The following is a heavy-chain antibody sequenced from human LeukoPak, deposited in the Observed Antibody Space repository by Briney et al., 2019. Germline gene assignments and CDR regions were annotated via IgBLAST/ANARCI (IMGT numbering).Heavy chain of an antibody. CDR1: GFTFSSYW. Sequence: GGSLRLSCAASGFTFSSYWMSWVRQAPGEGLEWVVNIKQDGSEKYYVDSMKGRFTITRDNAKTSLYLQMNSLRAENTAVYYGAGSGSYWGPTCFDYWGQGTLVTVSS. CDR2: IKQDGSEK. CDR3: AGSGSYWGPTCFDY. V-gene: IGHV3-7*01. D-gene: IGHD1-26*01. J-gene: IGHJ4*02.